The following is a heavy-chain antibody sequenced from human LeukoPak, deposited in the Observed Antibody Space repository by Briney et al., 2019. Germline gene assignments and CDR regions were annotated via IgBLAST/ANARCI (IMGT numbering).Heavy chain of an antibody. CDR1: GFIYNTYA. Sequence: PGGSLRLSCAVSGFIYNTYAMTWVRQAPGKGLEWVSSIDNSGDYTYYADSVKGRFTISRDNSRNTLYPQMSSLRVEDTALYYCGKQFSSSWQFDPRGQGTLVTASS. J-gene: IGHJ5*02. CDR3: GKQFSSSWQFDP. D-gene: IGHD6-13*01. CDR2: IDNSGDYT. V-gene: IGHV3-23*01.